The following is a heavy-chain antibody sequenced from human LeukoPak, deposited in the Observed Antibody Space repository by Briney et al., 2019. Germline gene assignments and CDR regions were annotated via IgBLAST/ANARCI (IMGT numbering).Heavy chain of an antibody. CDR3: ARTYEQQLVFYYYYGMDV. J-gene: IGHJ6*02. D-gene: IGHD6-13*01. CDR2: ISGSGGST. V-gene: IGHV3-23*01. Sequence: GGSLRLSCAASGFTFSSYAMSWVRQAPGKGLEWVSAISGSGGSTYYADSVKGRFTISRDNSKNTLYLQMNSLRAEDTAVYYCARTYEQQLVFYYYYGMDVWGQGTTVTVSS. CDR1: GFTFSSYA.